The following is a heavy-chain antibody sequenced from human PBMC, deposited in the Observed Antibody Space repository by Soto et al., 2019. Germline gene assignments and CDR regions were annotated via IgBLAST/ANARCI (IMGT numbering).Heavy chain of an antibody. V-gene: IGHV1-69*13. CDR3: ATPFGVVPLGAFAI. D-gene: IGHD3-3*01. Sequence: GASVKVSCKASGGTFSSYAISWVRQAPGQGLEWMGGIIPIFGTANYAQKFQGRVTITADESTSTAYMELSSLRSEDTAVYYCATPFGVVPLGAFAIGGRWTMITVS. CDR2: IIPIFGTA. CDR1: GGTFSSYA. J-gene: IGHJ3*02.